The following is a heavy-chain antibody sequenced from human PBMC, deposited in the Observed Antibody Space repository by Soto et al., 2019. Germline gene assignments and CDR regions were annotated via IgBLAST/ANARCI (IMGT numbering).Heavy chain of an antibody. CDR2: IIPIFGTA. CDR3: ANGRYQLPWDYYYGMDV. D-gene: IGHD2-2*01. Sequence: QVQLVQSGAEVKKPGSSVKVSCKASGGTFSSYAISWVRQAPGQGLEWMGGIIPIFGTANYAQKFQGRVTITADKSTSTAYMELSSLRSEDTAVYYCANGRYQLPWDYYYGMDVWGQGTTVTVSS. V-gene: IGHV1-69*06. J-gene: IGHJ6*02. CDR1: GGTFSSYA.